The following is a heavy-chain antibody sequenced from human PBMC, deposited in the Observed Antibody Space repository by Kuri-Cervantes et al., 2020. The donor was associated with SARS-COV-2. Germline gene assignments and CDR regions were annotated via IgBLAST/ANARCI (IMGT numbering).Heavy chain of an antibody. CDR3: VRHKAAAGIVAPD. D-gene: IGHD6-13*01. CDR1: GFTFSNSD. CDR2: VSWNGSRT. J-gene: IGHJ4*02. Sequence: GGSLRLSCAASGFTFSNSDMNWVRQAPGKGLEWVSGVSWNGSRTHYADSLKGRFIISRDNSRNFLYQQMNSLRHEDMAVYYCVRHKAAAGIVAPDWGQGTLVTVSS. V-gene: IGHV3-19*01.